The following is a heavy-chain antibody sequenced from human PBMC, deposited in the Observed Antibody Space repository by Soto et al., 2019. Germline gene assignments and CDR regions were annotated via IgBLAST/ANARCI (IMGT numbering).Heavy chain of an antibody. CDR1: GDTFSTYS. Sequence: QVQLVQSGAEVKKPGSSVKVSCKVSGDTFSTYSISWVRQAPGQGLEWLGGIIPILGTPSYAQRFQDRVTITADKATTTAYMERSSLRSEDTAVYYCARERYSYDRSSYCRPDYWGQGTLVTVSS. V-gene: IGHV1-69*06. J-gene: IGHJ4*02. CDR3: ARERYSYDRSSYCRPDY. D-gene: IGHD3-22*01. CDR2: IIPILGTP.